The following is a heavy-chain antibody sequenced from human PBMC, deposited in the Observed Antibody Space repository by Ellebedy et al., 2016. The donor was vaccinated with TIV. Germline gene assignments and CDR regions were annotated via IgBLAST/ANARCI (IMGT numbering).Heavy chain of an antibody. D-gene: IGHD4-23*01. V-gene: IGHV1-8*01. CDR2: MNPDSGNT. CDR1: GYTFINYD. Sequence: ASVKVSXXASGYTFINYDINWVRQATGQGPESMGWMNPDSGNTGYAQKLQGRGTMTTDTSTSTAYMELRSLRSDDTAVYYCARGRRWQAPYFDYWGQGTLVTVSS. J-gene: IGHJ4*02. CDR3: ARGRRWQAPYFDY.